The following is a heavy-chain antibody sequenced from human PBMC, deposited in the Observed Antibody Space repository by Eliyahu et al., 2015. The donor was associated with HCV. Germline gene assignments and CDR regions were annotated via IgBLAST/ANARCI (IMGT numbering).Heavy chain of an antibody. V-gene: IGHV4-4*07. J-gene: IGHJ3*02. CDR3: AREDNWNDGAFDI. D-gene: IGHD1-20*01. Sequence: QVRLQESGPGLVKPSETLSLTCSVSGGSISSYYWSWIRQPAGKGLEWIGALLFRGAAPSTPSLKSRVTMSVDTSKNQFSLKLSSVTAADTAVYYCAREDNWNDGAFDIWGQGTMVTVSS. CDR1: GGSISSYY. CDR2: LLFRGAA.